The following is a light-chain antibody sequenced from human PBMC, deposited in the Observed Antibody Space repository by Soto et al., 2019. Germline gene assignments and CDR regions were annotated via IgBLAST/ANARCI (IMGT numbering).Light chain of an antibody. Sequence: QSALTQPASVSGSPGQSITISCTGTSSDVGGYNHVCWYQQHPGKAPKLIIYEVSNRPSGVSNRFSGSKSGNTASLTISGLQAEDEADYYCSSFTSSTTYVFGTGTKVTVL. J-gene: IGLJ1*01. CDR1: SSDVGGYNH. CDR3: SSFTSSTTYV. CDR2: EVS. V-gene: IGLV2-14*01.